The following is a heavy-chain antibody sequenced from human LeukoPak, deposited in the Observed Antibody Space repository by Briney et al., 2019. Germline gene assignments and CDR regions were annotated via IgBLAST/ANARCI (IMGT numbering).Heavy chain of an antibody. D-gene: IGHD4-17*01. J-gene: IGHJ4*02. CDR1: GFSITDRY. V-gene: IGHV3-72*01. CDR2: TRNKPNGYTT. Sequence: GGSLRLSCAASGFSITDRYMDWVRQAPGKGLEWVGRTRNKPNGYTTDYGTSVKGRFIVSRDDSENSLYLQMNGLKTEDTAVYYCVRVRHGDYFDYRGQGTLVTVSS. CDR3: VRVRHGDYFDY.